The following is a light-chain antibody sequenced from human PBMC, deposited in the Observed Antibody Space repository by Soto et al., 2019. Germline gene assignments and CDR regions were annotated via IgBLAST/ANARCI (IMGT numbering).Light chain of an antibody. V-gene: IGLV1-47*01. J-gene: IGLJ2*01. Sequence: QPVLTQPPSASGAPGQRVTISCSGSSSNIGGNYVYWYQQLPGTAPKLLIYRDNQRPSGVPDRFSGSKSGTSASLAISGLRSEDEADYYCATWDDSLSGPVFGGGTKLTVL. CDR1: SSNIGGNY. CDR2: RDN. CDR3: ATWDDSLSGPV.